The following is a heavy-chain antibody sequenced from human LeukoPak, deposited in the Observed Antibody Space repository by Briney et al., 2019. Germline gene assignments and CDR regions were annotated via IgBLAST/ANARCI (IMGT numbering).Heavy chain of an antibody. J-gene: IGHJ6*03. CDR3: ARAVQAAPKAYYYYYMDV. CDR2: ISSSSSYI. V-gene: IGHV3-21*01. CDR1: GFTFSSYS. D-gene: IGHD2-2*01. Sequence: KPGGSLRLSCAASGFTFSSYSMNWVRQAPGKGLEWVSSISSSSSYIYYADSVKGRFTISRDNAKNSLYLQMNSLRAEDTAVYYCARAVQAAPKAYYYYYMDVWGKGTTVTVSS.